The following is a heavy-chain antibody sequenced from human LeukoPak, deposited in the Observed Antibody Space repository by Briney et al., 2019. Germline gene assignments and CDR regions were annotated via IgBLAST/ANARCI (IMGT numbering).Heavy chain of an antibody. CDR1: GFTLSRYA. CDR3: AKDHGELLPLYSFDY. V-gene: IGHV3-23*01. D-gene: IGHD1-26*01. Sequence: GGSLRLSCAASGFTLSRYAMSWVRQAPGKGLEGVSAISGSGGRTYYADSVKGRFTISRDNSKNTLYLQMNSLRAEDTAVYYCAKDHGELLPLYSFDYWGQGTLVTVSS. CDR2: ISGSGGRT. J-gene: IGHJ4*02.